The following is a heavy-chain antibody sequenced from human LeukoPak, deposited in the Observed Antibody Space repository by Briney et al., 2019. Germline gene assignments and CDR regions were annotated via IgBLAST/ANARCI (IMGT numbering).Heavy chain of an antibody. Sequence: SETLSLTCTVSGGSISSYYWSWIRQTPGKGLEWIGYIYYSGSTYYNPSLKSRVTISVDTSKNQFSLKLSSVTAADTAVYYCARVDRYYDYVWGSYRPDLFDYWGQGTLVTVSS. V-gene: IGHV4-59*12. CDR3: ARVDRYYDYVWGSYRPDLFDY. J-gene: IGHJ4*02. CDR2: IYYSGST. D-gene: IGHD3-16*02. CDR1: GGSISSYY.